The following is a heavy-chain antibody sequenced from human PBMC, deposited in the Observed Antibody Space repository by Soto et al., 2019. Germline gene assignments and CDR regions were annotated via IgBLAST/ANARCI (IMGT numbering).Heavy chain of an antibody. Sequence: PSETLSLTCTVSGGSISSGDYYWSWIRQPPGKGLEWIGYIYYSGSTYYNPSLKSRVTISVDTSKNQFSLKLSSVTAADTAVYYCARDHFSRSSPYYYGMDVWGQGTTVTVSS. J-gene: IGHJ6*02. CDR3: ARDHFSRSSPYYYGMDV. D-gene: IGHD6-6*01. CDR2: IYYSGST. CDR1: GGSISSGDYY. V-gene: IGHV4-30-4*01.